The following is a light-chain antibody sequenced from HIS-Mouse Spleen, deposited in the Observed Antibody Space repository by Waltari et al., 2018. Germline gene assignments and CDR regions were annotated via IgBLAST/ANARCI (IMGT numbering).Light chain of an antibody. CDR2: EDN. CDR3: QSYDSSNSWV. Sequence: NFMLTQPHSVSESPGKTVTISCTGSSGSIASNYVQWYQQRPGSAPTTVIYEDNQRPSGVPDRVAGSIDSSSNSASLTISGLKTEDEADYYCQSYDSSNSWVFGGGTKLTVL. V-gene: IGLV6-57*02. CDR1: SGSIASNY. J-gene: IGLJ3*02.